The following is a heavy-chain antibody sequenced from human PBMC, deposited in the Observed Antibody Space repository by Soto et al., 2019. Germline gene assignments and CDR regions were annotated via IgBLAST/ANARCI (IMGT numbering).Heavy chain of an antibody. Sequence: GGSLRLSCAASGFTFSSYAMSWVRQAPGKGLEWVSAISGSGGSTYYADSVKGRFTISRDNSKNTLYLQMNSLRAEGTAVYYCAKDGIDSSWYYFDYWGQGTLVTVSS. V-gene: IGHV3-23*01. CDR1: GFTFSSYA. CDR3: AKDGIDSSWYYFDY. D-gene: IGHD6-13*01. CDR2: ISGSGGST. J-gene: IGHJ4*02.